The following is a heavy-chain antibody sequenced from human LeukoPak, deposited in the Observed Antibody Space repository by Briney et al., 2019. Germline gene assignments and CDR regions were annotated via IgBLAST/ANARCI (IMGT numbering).Heavy chain of an antibody. CDR3: ARWGPMVRGVISWFDP. J-gene: IGHJ5*02. Sequence: ASVKVSCKASGYTFTSYGISWVRQAPGQGLEWMGWISAYNGNTNYAQKLQGRVTMTTDTSTSTAYMELRSLRSDDTAVYYCARWGPMVRGVISWFDPWGQGTPVTVSS. CDR2: ISAYNGNT. D-gene: IGHD3-10*01. V-gene: IGHV1-18*01. CDR1: GYTFTSYG.